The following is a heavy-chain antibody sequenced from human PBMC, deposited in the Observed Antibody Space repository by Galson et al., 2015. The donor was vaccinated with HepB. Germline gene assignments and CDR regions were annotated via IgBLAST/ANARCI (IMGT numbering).Heavy chain of an antibody. D-gene: IGHD3-10*01. Sequence: SLRLSCAASGFTFSSYSMNWVRQAPGKGLEWVSYISSSSSTIYYADSVKGRFTISRDNAKNSLYLQMNSLRAEDTAVYYCAGDKRVGRLLSYYYYMDVWGKGTTVTVSS. J-gene: IGHJ6*03. CDR3: AGDKRVGRLLSYYYYMDV. CDR1: GFTFSSYS. V-gene: IGHV3-48*01. CDR2: ISSSSSTI.